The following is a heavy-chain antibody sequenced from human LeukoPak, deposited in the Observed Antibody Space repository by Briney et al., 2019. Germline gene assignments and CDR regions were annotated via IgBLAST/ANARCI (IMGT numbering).Heavy chain of an antibody. D-gene: IGHD3-16*01. J-gene: IGHJ3*02. CDR1: VYTFTNYG. Sequence: ASVTVSFKASVYTFTNYGINWVRQAPGQGLEWMGWISAYNGNTNYAQNLQDRVTMTTDTPTSTAYMELRSLRFDDTGVYYCAKESPLHGVDIWGQGTMVTVSS. CDR2: ISAYNGNT. CDR3: AKESPLHGVDI. V-gene: IGHV1-18*01.